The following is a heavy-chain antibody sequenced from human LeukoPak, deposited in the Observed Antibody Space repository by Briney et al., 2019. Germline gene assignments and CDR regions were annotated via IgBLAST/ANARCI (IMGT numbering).Heavy chain of an antibody. Sequence: GGSLRLSCAASGFTFSSYGMHWVRQAPGKGLGWVAVIWYDGSNKYYADSVKGRFTISRDNSKNTLYLQMNSLRAEDTAVYYCARDRYSSSWYRYYYYYYGMDVWGQGTTVTVSS. J-gene: IGHJ6*02. V-gene: IGHV3-33*01. CDR3: ARDRYSSSWYRYYYYYYGMDV. CDR2: IWYDGSNK. D-gene: IGHD6-13*01. CDR1: GFTFSSYG.